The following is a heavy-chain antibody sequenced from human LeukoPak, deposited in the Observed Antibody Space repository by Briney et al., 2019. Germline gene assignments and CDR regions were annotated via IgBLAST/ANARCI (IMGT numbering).Heavy chain of an antibody. V-gene: IGHV3-30*18. J-gene: IGHJ4*02. CDR1: GFTLSSYG. CDR2: ISYDGSNK. CDR3: AKDVFLYSLDY. D-gene: IGHD2-15*01. Sequence: GGSLRLSCAASGFTLSSYGMHWVRQAPGKGLEWVAVISYDGSNKCYADSVKGRFTISRDNSKNTLYLQMNSLRAEDTAVYYCAKDVFLYSLDYWGQGTLVTVSS.